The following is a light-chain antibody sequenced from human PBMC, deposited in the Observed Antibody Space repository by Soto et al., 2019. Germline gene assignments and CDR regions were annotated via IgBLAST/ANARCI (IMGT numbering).Light chain of an antibody. V-gene: IGKV3-20*01. CDR1: QSVSSSY. CDR3: QQYGSSLTWT. J-gene: IGKJ1*01. CDR2: GAS. Sequence: EIVLTQSPGTLSLSPWERATLSCRASQSVSSSYLAWYQQKPGQAPRLLIYGASSRATGIPDRFSGSGSGTDFTLTISRLEPEDFAVYYCQQYGSSLTWTFGQGTK.